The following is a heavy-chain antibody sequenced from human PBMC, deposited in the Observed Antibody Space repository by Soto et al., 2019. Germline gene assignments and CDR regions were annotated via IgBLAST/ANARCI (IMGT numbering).Heavy chain of an antibody. V-gene: IGHV3-33*01. CDR3: ARNDYGDYSHYYYGMDV. CDR1: GFTFSSYG. J-gene: IGHJ6*02. CDR2: IWYDGSNK. Sequence: QVQLVESGGGVVQPGRSLRLSCAASGFTFSSYGMHWVRQAPGKGLEWVAVIWYDGSNKYYADSVKGRFTISRDNSKNTLYLQMNGLRAEDTAVYYCARNDYGDYSHYYYGMDVWGQGTTVTVSS. D-gene: IGHD4-17*01.